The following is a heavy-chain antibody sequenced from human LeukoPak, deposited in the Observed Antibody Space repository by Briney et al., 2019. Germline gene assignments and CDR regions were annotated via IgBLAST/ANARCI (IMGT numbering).Heavy chain of an antibody. CDR1: GYTFTGYY. Sequence: GASVKVSCKASGYTFTGYYMHWVRQAPGQGLEWMGWINPNSGGTNYAQKLQGRVTMTTDTSTSTAYMELRSLRSDDTAVYYCARDRAAGIAVAGSLDYWGRGTLVTVSS. V-gene: IGHV1-2*02. CDR2: INPNSGGT. CDR3: ARDRAAGIAVAGSLDY. J-gene: IGHJ4*02. D-gene: IGHD6-19*01.